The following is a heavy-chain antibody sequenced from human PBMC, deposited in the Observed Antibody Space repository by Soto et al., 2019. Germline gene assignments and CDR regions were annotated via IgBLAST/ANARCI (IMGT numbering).Heavy chain of an antibody. Sequence: SETLSLTCTVSGGSISSYYWSWIRQPPGKGLEWIGYIYYSGSTNYNPSLKSRVTISVDTSKNQFSLKLSSVTAADTAVYYCARVTGDCSGGSCYPMFDYWGQGILVTVSS. J-gene: IGHJ4*02. V-gene: IGHV4-59*01. CDR3: ARVTGDCSGGSCYPMFDY. D-gene: IGHD2-15*01. CDR1: GGSISSYY. CDR2: IYYSGST.